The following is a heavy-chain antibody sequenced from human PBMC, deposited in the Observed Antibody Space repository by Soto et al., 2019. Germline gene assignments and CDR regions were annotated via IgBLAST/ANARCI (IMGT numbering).Heavy chain of an antibody. CDR1: GGSISHYY. D-gene: IGHD3-9*01. CDR3: ARGPSQSSHTIPTGDY. Sequence: SETLSLTCTVSGGSISHYYWSWIRQSPGKGLEWIGYAYYSGSTDYNPSLKSRVTMSVDTSKNQVSLKLNSVTTADTAVYYCARGPSQSSHTIPTGDYWGQGTLVTVSS. J-gene: IGHJ4*02. V-gene: IGHV4-59*01. CDR2: AYYSGST.